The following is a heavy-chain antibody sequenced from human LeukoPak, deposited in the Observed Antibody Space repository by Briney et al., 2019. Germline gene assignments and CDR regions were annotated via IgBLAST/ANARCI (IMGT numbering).Heavy chain of an antibody. D-gene: IGHD6-19*01. CDR2: ISYDGSNK. CDR3: ARACSSGWYVNGFDP. J-gene: IGHJ5*02. Sequence: PGGSLRLSCAASGFTFSSYGMHWFRQAPGKGLEWVAVISYDGSNKYYADSVKGRFTISRDNSKNTLYLQMNSLRAEDTAVYYCARACSSGWYVNGFDPWGQGTLVTVSS. CDR1: GFTFSSYG. V-gene: IGHV3-30*03.